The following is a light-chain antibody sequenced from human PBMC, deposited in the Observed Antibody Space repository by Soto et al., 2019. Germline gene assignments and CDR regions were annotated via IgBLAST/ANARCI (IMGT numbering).Light chain of an antibody. Sequence: EIVLTQSPATLSLSPGERATLSRRASQSVSNYLAWYQQKPGQAPRLLIYDTSNRATGIPARFSGSGSGTDFTLTISSLEPEDFAFYYCQQRINWPLTFGGGTKVEI. V-gene: IGKV3-11*01. CDR1: QSVSNY. CDR3: QQRINWPLT. CDR2: DTS. J-gene: IGKJ4*01.